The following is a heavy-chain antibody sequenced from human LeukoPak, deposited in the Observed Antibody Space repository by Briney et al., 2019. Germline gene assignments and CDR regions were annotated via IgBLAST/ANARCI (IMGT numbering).Heavy chain of an antibody. CDR3: ARVVYYYYGMDV. D-gene: IGHD3-10*01. J-gene: IGHJ6*02. V-gene: IGHV1-2*02. Sequence: ASVKVSCKASGYTFTGYYMHWVRQAPGQGLEWMGWINPNSGGTNYAQKFQGRVTMTRDTSISIAYMELSRLRSDDTAVYYCARVVYYYYGMDVWGQGTTVTVSS. CDR2: INPNSGGT. CDR1: GYTFTGYY.